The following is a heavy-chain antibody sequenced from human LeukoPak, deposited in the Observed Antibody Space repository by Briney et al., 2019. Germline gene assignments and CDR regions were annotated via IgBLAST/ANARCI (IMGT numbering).Heavy chain of an antibody. D-gene: IGHD6-19*01. J-gene: IGHJ3*02. CDR3: AREVGAVAGTSLDAFDI. V-gene: IGHV4-4*07. Sequence: SETLSLTRTVSGGSISSYYWSWIRQPAGKGLECSGRIYTSGSTNYNPSLKSRVTMSVDTSKNQFSLKLSSVTAADTAVYYCAREVGAVAGTSLDAFDIWGQGTMVTVSS. CDR1: GGSISSYY. CDR2: IYTSGST.